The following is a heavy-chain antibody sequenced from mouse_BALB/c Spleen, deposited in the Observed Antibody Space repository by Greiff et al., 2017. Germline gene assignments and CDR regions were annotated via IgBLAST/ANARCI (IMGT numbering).Heavy chain of an antibody. CDR3: ARAGPYDGYYLYYFDY. J-gene: IGHJ2*01. CDR2: IYPGNVNT. V-gene: IGHV1S56*01. D-gene: IGHD2-3*01. CDR1: GYTFTSYY. Sequence: QVQLQQSGPELVKPGASVRISCKASGYTFTSYYIHWVKQRPGQGLEWIGWIYPGNVNTKYNEKFKGKATLTADKSSSTAYMQLSSLTSEDSAVYLCARAGPYDGYYLYYFDYWGQGTTLTVSS.